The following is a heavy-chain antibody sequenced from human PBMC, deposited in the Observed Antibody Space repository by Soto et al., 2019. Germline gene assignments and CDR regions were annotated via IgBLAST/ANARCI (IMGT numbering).Heavy chain of an antibody. D-gene: IGHD3-16*02. CDR1: GYTFTSYG. V-gene: IGHV1-18*01. Sequence: ASVKVSCKASGYTFTSYGISWVRQAPGQGLEWMGWISAYNGNTNYAQKLQGRVTMTTDTSTSTAYMELRSLRSDDTAVYYCAGDVPPSLISLGGVIAPPDAFDNWGPGTRVAVSS. CDR3: AGDVPPSLISLGGVIAPPDAFDN. J-gene: IGHJ3*02. CDR2: ISAYNGNT.